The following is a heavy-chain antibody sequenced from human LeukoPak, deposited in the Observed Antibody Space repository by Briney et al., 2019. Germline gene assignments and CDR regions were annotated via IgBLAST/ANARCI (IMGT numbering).Heavy chain of an antibody. CDR1: GFTVSSIH. J-gene: IGHJ3*02. V-gene: IGHV3-53*01. Sequence: QSGGSLRLSCAASGFTVSSIHMSWVRQAPGKGLEWVSVIFGGGSTYYTDSVKGRFTISRDNSKNTLYLQMNSLRAEDTAIYYCARAQTRAFDIWGQGTMVTVSS. CDR2: IFGGGST. CDR3: ARAQTRAFDI.